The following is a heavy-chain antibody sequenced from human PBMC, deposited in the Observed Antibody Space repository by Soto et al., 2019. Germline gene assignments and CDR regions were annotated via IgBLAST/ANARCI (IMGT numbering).Heavy chain of an antibody. CDR1: GIDFSNYA. CDR3: AKDGNWLDVFLDL. Sequence: GGSLRLSCVVSGIDFSNYAMTWVRQAPGKGLEWVAISSTSGRSTYHADSVRGRFTISRDNSKNTLYLHMTNLRAEDTAVYYCAKDGNWLDVFLDLWGQGTPVIVSS. V-gene: IGHV3-23*01. J-gene: IGHJ4*02. D-gene: IGHD6-19*01. CDR2: SSTSGRST.